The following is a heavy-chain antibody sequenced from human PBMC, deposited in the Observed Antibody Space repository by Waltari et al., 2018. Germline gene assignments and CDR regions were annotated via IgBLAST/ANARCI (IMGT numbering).Heavy chain of an antibody. J-gene: IGHJ4*02. CDR2: INHSGST. Sequence: QVQLQQWGAGLLKPSETLSLTCAVYGGSFSGYYWSWIRQPPGKGLEWIGEINHSGSTNYNPSLKSRVTISVDTSKNQFSLELSSVTAADTAVYYCARGGWFGELSTTFDYWGQGTLVTVSS. D-gene: IGHD3-10*01. V-gene: IGHV4-34*01. CDR1: GGSFSGYY. CDR3: ARGGWFGELSTTFDY.